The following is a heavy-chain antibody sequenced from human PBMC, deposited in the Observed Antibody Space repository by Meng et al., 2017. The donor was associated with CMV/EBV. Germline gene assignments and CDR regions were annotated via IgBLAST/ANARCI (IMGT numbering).Heavy chain of an antibody. V-gene: IGHV1-2*02. CDR1: GYTFTGYY. J-gene: IGHJ4*02. CDR2: INPNSGGT. D-gene: IGHD1-26*01. Sequence: ASVKVSCKASGYTFTGYYMHWVRQAPGQGLEWMGWINPNSGGTNYAQKFQGRVTMTRDTSISTAYMELSRLRSDDTAVYYCARALKGGIVGAAFDYWGQGTLVTVSS. CDR3: ARALKGGIVGAAFDY.